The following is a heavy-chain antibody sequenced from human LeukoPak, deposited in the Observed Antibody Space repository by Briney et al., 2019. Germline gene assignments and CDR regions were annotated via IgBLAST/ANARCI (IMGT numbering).Heavy chain of an antibody. CDR1: GYSISSGYY. Sequence: SETLSLTCTVSGYSISSGYYWGWIRQPPGKGLEWIGSIYHSGSTYYNPSLKSRVTISVDTSKNQFSLKLSSVTAADTAVYYCARDPGYGDYGNWFDPWGQGTLVTVSS. CDR2: IYHSGST. J-gene: IGHJ5*02. D-gene: IGHD4-17*01. V-gene: IGHV4-38-2*02. CDR3: ARDPGYGDYGNWFDP.